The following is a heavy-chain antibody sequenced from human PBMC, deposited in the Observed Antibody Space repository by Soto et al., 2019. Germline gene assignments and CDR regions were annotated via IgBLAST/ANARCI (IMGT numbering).Heavy chain of an antibody. CDR1: GGSFSSGAYY. V-gene: IGHV4-31*03. D-gene: IGHD5-12*01. CDR2: IYYSGST. Sequence: TLSLTFTVSGGSFSSGAYYWTWLRQRPGKGLEWIGYIYYSGSTYYSPSLKSRLSISLDTSKNQFSLRLSSVTAADTAMYYCERARLRAVYAFDIWGQGTMVTVSS. CDR3: ERARLRAVYAFDI. J-gene: IGHJ3*02.